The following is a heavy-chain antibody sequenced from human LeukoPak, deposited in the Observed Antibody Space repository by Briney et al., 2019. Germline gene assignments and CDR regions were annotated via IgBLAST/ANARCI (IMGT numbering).Heavy chain of an antibody. D-gene: IGHD5-18*01. CDR1: GYTFTGYY. CDR3: ARGIGSEYSYGSDY. V-gene: IGHV1-2*02. CDR2: INPNSGGT. Sequence: GASVKVSCKASGYTFTGYYMHWVRQAPGQGLEWMGWINPNSGGTNYAQKFQGGVTMTRDTSISTAYMELSRLRSDDTAVYYCARGIGSEYSYGSDYWGQGTLVTVSS. J-gene: IGHJ4*02.